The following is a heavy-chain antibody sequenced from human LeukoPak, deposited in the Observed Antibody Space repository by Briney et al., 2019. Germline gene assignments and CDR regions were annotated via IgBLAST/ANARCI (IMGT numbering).Heavy chain of an antibody. J-gene: IGHJ3*02. V-gene: IGHV1-2*02. CDR2: INPNSGGT. CDR1: GYTFTGYY. Sequence: GASVTVSCKASGYTFTGYYMHWVRQAPGQGLEWMGWINPNSGGTNYAQKFQGRVTMTRDTSISTAYMELSRLRSDDTAVYYCARERAAATLGAFDIWGQGTMVTVSS. D-gene: IGHD6-13*01. CDR3: ARERAAATLGAFDI.